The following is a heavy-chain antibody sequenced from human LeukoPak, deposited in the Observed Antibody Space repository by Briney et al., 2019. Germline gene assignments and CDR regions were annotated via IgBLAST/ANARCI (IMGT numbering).Heavy chain of an antibody. J-gene: IGHJ6*03. CDR3: ARAPYNWNYYYYYMDV. Sequence: ASVKVSCKASGYTCTSYDINWVRQATGQGLEWMGWMNPNSGNTGYAQKFQGRVTMTRNTSISTAYMELSSLRSEDTAVYYCARAPYNWNYYYYYMDVWGKGTTVTVSS. D-gene: IGHD1-20*01. CDR2: MNPNSGNT. CDR1: GYTCTSYD. V-gene: IGHV1-8*01.